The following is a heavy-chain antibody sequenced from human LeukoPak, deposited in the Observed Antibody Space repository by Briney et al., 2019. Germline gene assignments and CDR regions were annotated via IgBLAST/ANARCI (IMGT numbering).Heavy chain of an antibody. Sequence: GGSLRLSCAASGFTFSSYSMNWVRQAPGKGLEWISYISSGSTTIYYADSVKGRFTISRDNAKNSLYLQMNSLRAEDTAVYYCARGRYCSSTGCYDAFDYWGQGTLVTVSS. CDR3: ARGRYCSSTGCYDAFDY. V-gene: IGHV3-48*01. CDR1: GFTFSSYS. D-gene: IGHD2-2*01. J-gene: IGHJ4*02. CDR2: ISSGSTTI.